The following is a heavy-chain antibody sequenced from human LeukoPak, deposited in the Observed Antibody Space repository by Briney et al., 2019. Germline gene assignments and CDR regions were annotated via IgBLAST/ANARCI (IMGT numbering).Heavy chain of an antibody. CDR3: ARGRNSVYYFNVVAPSYFDY. V-gene: IGHV1-2*06. D-gene: IGHD3-22*01. Sequence: RASVKVSCKASGYTFTGYYMHWLRQAPGQGLEWMGRINPNSGGTNYAQKFQGRVTMTRDTSINTAYMDLSRLRSDDTAVYYCARGRNSVYYFNVVAPSYFDYWGQGTLVTVSS. CDR1: GYTFTGYY. J-gene: IGHJ4*02. CDR2: INPNSGGT.